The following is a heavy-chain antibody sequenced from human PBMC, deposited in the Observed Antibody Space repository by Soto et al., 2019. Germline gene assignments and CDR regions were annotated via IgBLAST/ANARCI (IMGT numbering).Heavy chain of an antibody. J-gene: IGHJ4*02. CDR1: GSISTTTP. V-gene: IGHV3-23*01. Sequence: EVQLLESGRGLVQPGGSLRLSCAASGSISTTTPLSWVRQAPGKGLEWVSTISGRGTNTYYADSVKGRFIISRDNLKNTVNLQMNGLGVEDTAIYYCATSFRYFDNWGQGTRVTVSS. CDR3: ATSFRYFDN. CDR2: ISGRGTNT.